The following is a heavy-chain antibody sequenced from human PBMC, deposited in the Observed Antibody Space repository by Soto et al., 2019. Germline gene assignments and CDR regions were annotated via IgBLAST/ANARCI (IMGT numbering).Heavy chain of an antibody. J-gene: IGHJ4*02. CDR2: INIQNGNT. D-gene: IGHD3-22*01. CDR1: GYVFTAHG. V-gene: IGHV1-18*01. Sequence: QLVQSGPEVKKPGASMTVSCQTSGYVFTAHGISWVRQAPGQGPEWMGWINIQNGNTNYTEKFQGRLTMTTDTSTSTAYMELKNLRSDDTAVYYCVVWDYYDNSVDQWGQGTLVTVSS. CDR3: VVWDYYDNSVDQ.